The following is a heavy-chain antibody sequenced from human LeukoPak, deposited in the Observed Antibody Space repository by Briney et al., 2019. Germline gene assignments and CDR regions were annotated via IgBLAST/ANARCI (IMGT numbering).Heavy chain of an antibody. CDR2: IYYSGST. V-gene: IGHV4-39*01. CDR3: ARHPPSSGYYYFYFDY. J-gene: IGHJ4*02. D-gene: IGHD3-22*01. CDR1: GGSISSSSYY. Sequence: PSETLSLTCTVSGGSISSSSYYWGWIRQPPGKGLEWIGSIYYSGSTYYNPSLKSRVTISVDTSKNQFSLKLSSVTAGDTAVYYCARHPPSSGYYYFYFDYWGQGTLVTVSS.